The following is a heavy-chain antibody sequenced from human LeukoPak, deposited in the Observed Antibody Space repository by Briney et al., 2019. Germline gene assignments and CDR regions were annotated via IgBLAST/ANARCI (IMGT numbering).Heavy chain of an antibody. D-gene: IGHD3-10*01. Sequence: PGGSLRLSCAASGFTFSSHWMHWVRQAPGKGLVWVSRIKSDSSIKDYADSVKGRFTISRDNAKNTLYLQMDSLRAEDTALYYCAAVRNYYYGSGSYYNGEYYFDYWGQGTLVTVSS. V-gene: IGHV3-74*01. CDR2: IKSDSSIK. J-gene: IGHJ4*02. CDR3: AAVRNYYYGSGSYYNGEYYFDY. CDR1: GFTFSSHW.